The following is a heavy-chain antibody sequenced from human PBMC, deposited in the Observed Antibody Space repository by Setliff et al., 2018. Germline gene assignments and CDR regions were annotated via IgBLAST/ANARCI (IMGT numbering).Heavy chain of an antibody. CDR3: ALAYCRSTTCHPLYY. Sequence: PGGSLRLSSATSGFTFSDYYMSWIRQTPGKGLEWVAYISSSGSLIYYPDSVKGRFTISRDNAKKSVDLQMNSLRAEDTAVYYCALAYCRSTTCHPLYYWGQGTLVTVSS. D-gene: IGHD2-2*01. CDR2: ISSSGSLI. J-gene: IGHJ4*02. CDR1: GFTFSDYY. V-gene: IGHV3-11*01.